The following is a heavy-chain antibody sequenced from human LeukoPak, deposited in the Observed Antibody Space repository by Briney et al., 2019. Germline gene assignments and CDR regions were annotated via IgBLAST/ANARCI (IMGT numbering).Heavy chain of an antibody. D-gene: IGHD3-22*01. Sequence: GGSLRLSCAASGFIVSESYMAWVRQAPGKGLEWVSVIYKDDSPHYADSAKGRFTISRDSSKNALYLQMNSLRAEDTAVYYCVTRYFYIGSRYYYGYFFDYWGQGTLVTVSS. V-gene: IGHV3-53*01. CDR2: IYKDDSP. J-gene: IGHJ4*02. CDR3: VTRYFYIGSRYYYGYFFDY. CDR1: GFIVSESY.